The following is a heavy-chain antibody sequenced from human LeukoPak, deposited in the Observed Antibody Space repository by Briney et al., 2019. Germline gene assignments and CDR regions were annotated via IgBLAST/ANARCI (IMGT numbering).Heavy chain of an antibody. CDR1: GYNLAGYW. Sequence: GESLQISCKGSGYNLAGYWIAWVRQMPGKGLEWMGIIYPRDSDTRYSPSFQGQVTISADKATDTAFLQWSNLEASDTAVYYCARQSGGWYYGMDVWGQGTTVTVSS. CDR3: ARQSGGWYYGMDV. D-gene: IGHD6-19*01. CDR2: IYPRDSDT. J-gene: IGHJ6*02. V-gene: IGHV5-51*01.